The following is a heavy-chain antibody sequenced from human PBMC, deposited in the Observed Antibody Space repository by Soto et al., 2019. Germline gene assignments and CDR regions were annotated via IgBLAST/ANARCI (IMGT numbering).Heavy chain of an antibody. CDR3: ARVDSSGSYFDS. V-gene: IGHV4-59*01. J-gene: IGHJ4*02. D-gene: IGHD3-22*01. Sequence: SETLSLTCTVSGGSISGYYWSWIRQPPGKGLEWIGYMYNTGSTVYNPSFKSRVTISVDTSKNQFSLKLNSVTAADTAMYYCARVDSSGSYFDSWGQGTLVTVSS. CDR2: MYNTGST. CDR1: GGSISGYY.